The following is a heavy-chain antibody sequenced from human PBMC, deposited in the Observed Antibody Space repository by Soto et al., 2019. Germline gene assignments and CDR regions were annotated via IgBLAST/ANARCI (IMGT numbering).Heavy chain of an antibody. CDR1: GFTFSSYA. CDR2: ISGSGGST. CDR3: AKGGGSGSDVPSGVDY. D-gene: IGHD1-26*01. Sequence: EVQLLESGGGLVQPGGSLRLSCAASGFTFSSYAMSWVRQAPGKGLEWVSAISGSGGSTYYADSVKGRFIISRDNSKNTLYLQMNSLRAEDTAVYYGAKGGGSGSDVPSGVDYWGQGTLVTVSS. V-gene: IGHV3-23*01. J-gene: IGHJ4*02.